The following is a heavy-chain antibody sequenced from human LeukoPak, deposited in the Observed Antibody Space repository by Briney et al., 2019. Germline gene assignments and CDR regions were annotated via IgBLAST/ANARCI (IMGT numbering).Heavy chain of an antibody. CDR2: IWYDGSNK. CDR3: AREYSSSSGDAFDI. D-gene: IGHD6-6*01. Sequence: GGSLRLSCAASGFTFSSYAMSWVRQAPGKGLEWVAVIWYDGSNKYYADSVKGRFTISRDNSKNTLYLQMNSLRAEDTAVYYCAREYSSSSGDAFDIWGQGTMVTVSS. J-gene: IGHJ3*02. CDR1: GFTFSSYA. V-gene: IGHV3-33*08.